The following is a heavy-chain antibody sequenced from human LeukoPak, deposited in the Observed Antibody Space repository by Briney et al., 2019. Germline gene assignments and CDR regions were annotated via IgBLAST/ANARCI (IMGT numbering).Heavy chain of an antibody. D-gene: IGHD3-10*01. CDR2: ISYDGSNK. J-gene: IGHJ6*02. CDR1: GFTFSSYA. Sequence: GGSLRLSCAASGFTFSSYAMHWVRQAPGKGLEWVAVISYDGSNKYYADSVKGRFTISRDNSKNTLYLQMNSLRAEDTAVYYCASQGGLLWFGELSGGMDVWGQGTTVTVSS. CDR3: ASQGGLLWFGELSGGMDV. V-gene: IGHV3-30-3*01.